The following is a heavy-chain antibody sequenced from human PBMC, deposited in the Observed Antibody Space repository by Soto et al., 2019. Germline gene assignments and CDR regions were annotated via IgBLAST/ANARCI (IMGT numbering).Heavy chain of an antibody. CDR3: ARERGPIAVTGHYFDY. V-gene: IGHV1-2*04. Sequence: ASVKGSCKASGYTFSSYYMHWVRQSPGQGLEWMGWINPNSGGTNYAQKFQGWVTMTRDTSISTAYMELSRLRSDDTAVYYCARERGPIAVTGHYFDYWGQGTLVTVSS. D-gene: IGHD6-19*01. CDR2: INPNSGGT. CDR1: GYTFSSYY. J-gene: IGHJ4*02.